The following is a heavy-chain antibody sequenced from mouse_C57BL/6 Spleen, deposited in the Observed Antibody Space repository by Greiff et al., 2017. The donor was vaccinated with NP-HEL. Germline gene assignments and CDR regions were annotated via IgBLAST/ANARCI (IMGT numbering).Heavy chain of an antibody. CDR3: ARDHYDGYFDV. V-gene: IGHV1-82*01. Sequence: QVQLQQSGPELVKPGASVKISCKASGYAFSSSWMNWVKQRPGKGLEWIGRIYPGDGDTNYNGKFKGKATLTADKSSSTAYMQLSSLTSEDSAVYFCARDHYDGYFDVWGTGTTVTVSS. D-gene: IGHD1-2*01. CDR1: GYAFSSSW. CDR2: IYPGDGDT. J-gene: IGHJ1*03.